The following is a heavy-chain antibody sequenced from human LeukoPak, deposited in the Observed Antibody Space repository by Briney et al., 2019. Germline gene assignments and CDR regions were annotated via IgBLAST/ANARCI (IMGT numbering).Heavy chain of an antibody. Sequence: SETLSLTCAVYGGSFSGYYWSWIRQPPGKGLEWIGEINHSGSTNYNPSLKSRVTISVDTSKNQLSLKLSSVTAADTAVYYCARGPLGYCSGGSCYTLFDYWGQGTLVTVSS. J-gene: IGHJ4*02. CDR1: GGSFSGYY. CDR2: INHSGST. CDR3: ARGPLGYCSGGSCYTLFDY. D-gene: IGHD2-15*01. V-gene: IGHV4-34*01.